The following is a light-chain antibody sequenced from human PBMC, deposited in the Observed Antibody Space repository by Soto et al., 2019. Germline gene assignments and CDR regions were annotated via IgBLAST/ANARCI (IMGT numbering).Light chain of an antibody. V-gene: IGLV4-69*01. Sequence: QPVLTQSPSASASLGASVKLTCTLSSGHSNYAIAWHQQQPEKGPRYLMKLNRDGSHSKGDGIPNRFSGSSSGAEHYLTISSLQSEDEADYYCQTWGTGIVIFGGGTQLTVL. CDR2: LNRDGSH. CDR3: QTWGTGIVI. CDR1: SGHSNYA. J-gene: IGLJ2*01.